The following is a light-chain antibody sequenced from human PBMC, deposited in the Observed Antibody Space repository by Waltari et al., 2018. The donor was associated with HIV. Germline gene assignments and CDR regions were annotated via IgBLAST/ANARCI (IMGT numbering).Light chain of an antibody. CDR1: QSVSSY. CDR3: HQRSNWPIT. J-gene: IGKJ5*01. V-gene: IGKV3-11*01. Sequence: ELVLPQSPATLSLSPGDSATLPCRASQSVSSYLAWYQQKPGQAPRLLIYGASSRATGIPARFSGSGSGTDFTLTISSLEPGDFGVYYCHQRSNWPITFGQGTRLEIK. CDR2: GAS.